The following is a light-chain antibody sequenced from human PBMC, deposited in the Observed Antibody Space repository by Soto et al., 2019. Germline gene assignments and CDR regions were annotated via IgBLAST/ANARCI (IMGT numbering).Light chain of an antibody. J-gene: IGLJ2*01. CDR1: SGDVGGYNY. V-gene: IGLV2-8*01. CDR2: EVS. CDR3: QSYDSSLSVGVV. Sequence: QSALTQPPSASGSPGQSVTISCTGTSGDVGGYNYVSWYQQHPGKAPKLMIYEVSKRPSGVPDRFSGSKSGNTASLTVSGLQAEDEADYYCQSYDSSLSVGVVFGGGTKVTVL.